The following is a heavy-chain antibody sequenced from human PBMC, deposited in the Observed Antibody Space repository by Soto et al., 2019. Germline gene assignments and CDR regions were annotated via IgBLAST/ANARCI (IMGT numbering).Heavy chain of an antibody. CDR3: ARVRVEIVATIHRWFDP. CDR1: GGSTSSYY. V-gene: IGHV4-59*01. CDR2: IYYSGST. J-gene: IGHJ5*02. Sequence: SETLSLTCTVSGGSTSSYYWSWIRQPPGKGLEWIGYIYYSGSTNYNPSLKSRVTISVDTSKNQFSLKLSSVTAADTAVYYCARVRVEIVATIHRWFDPWGQGTLVTVS. D-gene: IGHD5-12*01.